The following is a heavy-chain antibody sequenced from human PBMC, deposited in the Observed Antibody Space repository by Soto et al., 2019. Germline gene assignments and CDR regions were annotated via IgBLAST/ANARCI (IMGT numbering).Heavy chain of an antibody. CDR3: ARGWFGPDV. D-gene: IGHD3-10*01. V-gene: IGHV3-74*01. CDR1: GFTLSGRS. CDR2: IDNDGTDS. J-gene: IGHJ6*04. Sequence: EVQLVESGGGLVQPGGSLRLSCAASGFTLSGRSMHWVRQAPGKGLVWVSGIDNDGTDSTYADSVKGRFPSSRDNAKNMLYLQMNSLRVEDTAVYYCARGWFGPDVWGKGTTVTVSS.